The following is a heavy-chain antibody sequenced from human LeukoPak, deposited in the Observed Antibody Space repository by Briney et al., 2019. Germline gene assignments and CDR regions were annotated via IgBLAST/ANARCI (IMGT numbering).Heavy chain of an antibody. Sequence: ASVKVSCKASGYTFTGYYMHWVRQAPGQGLEWMGWINPNSGGTNYAQKFQGRVTMTRNTSISTAYMELSSLRSEDTAVYYCARGRRGYSYGCNDYWGQGTLVTVSS. V-gene: IGHV1-2*02. CDR3: ARGRRGYSYGCNDY. CDR1: GYTFTGYY. J-gene: IGHJ4*02. CDR2: INPNSGGT. D-gene: IGHD5-18*01.